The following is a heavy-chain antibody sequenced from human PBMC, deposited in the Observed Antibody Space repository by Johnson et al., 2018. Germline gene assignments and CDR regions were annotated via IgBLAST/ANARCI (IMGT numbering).Heavy chain of an antibody. CDR3: TRDTNYRLQDDAFDI. CDR2: IKSDGSSP. V-gene: IGHV3-74*01. Sequence: EVQLVESGGGLVQTGGSLRLSCAASGFFFSNYWMHWVRQAPGKGLVWVSRIKSDGSSPTYADSVKGRFTTSRDNARNTLYLQMNSLTAEDTAVYYCTRDTNYRLQDDAFDIWGQGTVVTVSS. CDR1: GFFFSNYW. D-gene: IGHD5-24*01. J-gene: IGHJ3*02.